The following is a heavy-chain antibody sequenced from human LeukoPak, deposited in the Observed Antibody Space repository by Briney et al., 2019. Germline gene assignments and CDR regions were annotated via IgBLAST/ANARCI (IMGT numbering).Heavy chain of an antibody. CDR1: GGSFSGYY. Sequence: PSETLSLTCAVYGGSFSGYYWSWLRQPPGKGLEWIGEINHSGRTNYNPSLKSRVTISVDTSKNQFSLKLSPVTAADTAVYYCARDLSDYYGSGSYRPIDAFDIWGQGTMVTVSS. V-gene: IGHV4-34*01. J-gene: IGHJ3*02. D-gene: IGHD3-10*01. CDR3: ARDLSDYYGSGSYRPIDAFDI. CDR2: INHSGRT.